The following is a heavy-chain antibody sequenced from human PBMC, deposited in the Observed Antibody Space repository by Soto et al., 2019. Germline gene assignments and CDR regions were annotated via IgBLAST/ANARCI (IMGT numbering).Heavy chain of an antibody. CDR3: AKTGIYGDFYYYMDV. CDR1: GFTFSSYA. CDR2: ISGSGGST. Sequence: EVQLLESGGGLVQPGGSVRLSCAASGFTFSSYAMSWVRQAPGKGLEWVSAISGSGGSTYYADSVKGRFTISRDNSKNTLYLQMNSLRAEDTAVYYCAKTGIYGDFYYYMDVWGKGTTVTVSS. V-gene: IGHV3-23*01. J-gene: IGHJ6*03. D-gene: IGHD4-17*01.